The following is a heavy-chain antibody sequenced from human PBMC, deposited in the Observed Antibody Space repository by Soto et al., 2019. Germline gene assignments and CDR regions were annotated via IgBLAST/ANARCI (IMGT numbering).Heavy chain of an antibody. CDR2: ISSSSSYI. Sequence: GGSLRLSCAASGFTFSSYSMNWVRQAPGKGLEWVSSISSSSSYIYYADSVKGRFTISRDNAKNSLYLQMNSLRAEDTAVYYCASVGSGSQGAYVKNGFWGKGTLVPVSS. CDR1: GFTFSSYS. CDR3: ASVGSGSQGAYVKNGF. V-gene: IGHV3-21*01. D-gene: IGHD1-26*01. J-gene: IGHJ1*01.